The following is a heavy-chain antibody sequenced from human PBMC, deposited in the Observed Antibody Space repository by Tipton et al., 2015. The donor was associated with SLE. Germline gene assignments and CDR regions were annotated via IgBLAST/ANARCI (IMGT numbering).Heavy chain of an antibody. J-gene: IGHJ5*02. V-gene: IGHV3-7*01. D-gene: IGHD4-17*01. CDR2: IKQDGSEK. CDR3: AREGDYAGDWFDP. Sequence: GSLRLSCAASGFTFSSYWMSWVRQAPGKGLEWVANIKQDGSEKYYVDSVKGRFTISRDNAKNSLYLQMNSLRAEDTAVYYCAREGDYAGDWFDPWGQGTLVTVSS. CDR1: GFTFSSYW.